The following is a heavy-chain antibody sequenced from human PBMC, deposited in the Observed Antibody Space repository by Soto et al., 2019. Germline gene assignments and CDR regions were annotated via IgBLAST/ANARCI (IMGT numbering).Heavy chain of an antibody. CDR3: AADRPYAQFDP. CDR1: GFTFTSSA. J-gene: IGHJ5*02. D-gene: IGHD2-2*01. V-gene: IGHV1-58*02. CDR2: IVVGSGNT. Sequence: ASVKVSCKASGFTFTSSAMQWVRQARGQRLEWIGWIVVGSGNTNYAQKFQERVTITRDMTTSTAYMELSSLRSEDTAVYYCAADRPYAQFDPWGQGTLVTVSS.